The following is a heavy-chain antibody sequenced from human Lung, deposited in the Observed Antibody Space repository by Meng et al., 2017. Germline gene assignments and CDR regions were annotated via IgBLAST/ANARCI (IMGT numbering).Heavy chain of an antibody. Sequence: GESLKISCVASGFSFTDAWMSWVRQAPGKGLEWVGRIKSNSDGGTTDYAAPVKGRFTISRDDSKNTLYLQMNSLITEDTAVYFCATGAAAADHWGQGTLVTVYS. CDR3: ATGAAAADH. V-gene: IGHV3-15*01. CDR1: GFSFTDAW. J-gene: IGHJ4*02. CDR2: IKSNSDGGTT. D-gene: IGHD6-13*01.